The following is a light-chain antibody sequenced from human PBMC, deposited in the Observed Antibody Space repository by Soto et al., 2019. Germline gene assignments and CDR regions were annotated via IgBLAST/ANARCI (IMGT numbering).Light chain of an antibody. CDR3: SSYAASNNLGL. J-gene: IGLJ2*01. V-gene: IGLV2-8*01. CDR2: EVS. Sequence: QSALTQPPSASGSPGQSVTISCIGTSSDVGGYNYVSWYQQHPGKAPKLMIYEVSKRPSGVPDRFSGSKSGNTASLTVSGLQAKDEADYYCSSYAASNNLGLFGGVTKVTVL. CDR1: SSDVGGYNY.